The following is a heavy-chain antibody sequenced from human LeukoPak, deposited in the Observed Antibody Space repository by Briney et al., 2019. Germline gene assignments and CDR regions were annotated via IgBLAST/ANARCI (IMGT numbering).Heavy chain of an antibody. J-gene: IGHJ4*02. CDR2: ISGSGENT. CDR3: ARPGYTYGQSEY. Sequence: GGSLRLSCAASGFTFSSYAMSWVRQAPGKGLEWVSAISGSGENTDYADSVKGRFTISRDNAKNTLYLQMNSLRAEDTAVYYCARPGYTYGQSEYWGQGILVTVTS. D-gene: IGHD5-18*01. CDR1: GFTFSSYA. V-gene: IGHV3-23*01.